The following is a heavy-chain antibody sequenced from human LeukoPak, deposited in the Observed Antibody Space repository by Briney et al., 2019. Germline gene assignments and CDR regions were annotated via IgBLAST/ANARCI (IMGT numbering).Heavy chain of an antibody. CDR1: GGSISSYY. D-gene: IGHD3-16*01. J-gene: IGHJ4*02. Sequence: SETLSLTCTVSGGSISSYYWSLIRQPPGKGLKWMGDIYYSGSTNYNSSLKSRVTISVDTSKNQISLKLRSVTAADTAVYYCARKGVSDLYYFDSWGQGTLVTVSS. CDR2: IYYSGST. CDR3: ARKGVSDLYYFDS. V-gene: IGHV4-59*08.